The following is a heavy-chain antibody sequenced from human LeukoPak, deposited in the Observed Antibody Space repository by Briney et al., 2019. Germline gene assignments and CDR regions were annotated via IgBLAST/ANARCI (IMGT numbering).Heavy chain of an antibody. CDR1: GGPISSSNW. CDR3: ARRVVAAPQTFDY. Sequence: SGTLSLTCAVSGGPISSSNWWSWVRQPPGKGLEWIGYISYSGSTNYNPSLKSRVTISVDTSKNQFSLKLTSVTAADTAVYYCARRVVAAPQTFDYWGQGTLVTVSS. J-gene: IGHJ4*02. D-gene: IGHD2-15*01. CDR2: ISYSGST. V-gene: IGHV4-4*02.